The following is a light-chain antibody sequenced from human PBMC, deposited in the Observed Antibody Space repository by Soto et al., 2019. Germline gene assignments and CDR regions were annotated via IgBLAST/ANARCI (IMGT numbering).Light chain of an antibody. CDR2: DVT. J-gene: IGLJ1*01. CDR3: SSYTSSSTRV. CDR1: SSDVGGYNY. Sequence: SALTQPASVSGSPGQSITISCTGTSSDVGGYNYVSWYQQHPGKAPKLMVYDVTNRPSGVSNRFSGSKSGNTASLTISGLQAEDEADYYCSSYTSSSTRVFGPGTKVTVL. V-gene: IGLV2-14*01.